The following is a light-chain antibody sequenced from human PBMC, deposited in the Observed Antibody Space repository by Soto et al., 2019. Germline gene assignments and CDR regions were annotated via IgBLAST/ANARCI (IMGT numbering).Light chain of an antibody. Sequence: EIVLTQSPGTLSLSPGERATLSCRASHSVSSSYLAWYQQKPGQAPRLLIYGASSRATCIPDRFSGSGSGTDFTLTISRLEPEDFAVYYCQQYGSSPPITFGQGTRLEIK. J-gene: IGKJ5*01. V-gene: IGKV3-20*01. CDR2: GAS. CDR1: HSVSSSY. CDR3: QQYGSSPPIT.